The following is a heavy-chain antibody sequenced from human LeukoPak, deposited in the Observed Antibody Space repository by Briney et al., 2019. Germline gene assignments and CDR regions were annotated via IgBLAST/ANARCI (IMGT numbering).Heavy chain of an antibody. CDR3: ARRVNGYAGPGYYYMDV. J-gene: IGHJ6*03. V-gene: IGHV1-46*01. CDR1: GYTFTSYY. Sequence: ASVKVSCKASGYTFTSYYMHWVRQAPGQGLEWMGIINPSGGSTSYAQKFQGRVTMTRDTSTSTVYMELSSLRSEDTAVYYCARRVNGYAGPGYYYMDVWGKGTTVTVSS. CDR2: INPSGGST. D-gene: IGHD3-10*01.